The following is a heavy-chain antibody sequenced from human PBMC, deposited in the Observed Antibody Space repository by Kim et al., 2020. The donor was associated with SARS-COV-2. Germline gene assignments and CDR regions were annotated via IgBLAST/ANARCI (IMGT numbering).Heavy chain of an antibody. Sequence: GGSLRLSCAASGFTFSNAWMSWVRQAPGKGLEWVGRIKSKTDGGTTDYAAPVKGRFTISRDDSKNTLYLQMNSLKTEDTAVYYCTTDREQWLVKGGTYYYYGMDVWGQGTTVTVSS. J-gene: IGHJ6*02. CDR2: IKSKTDGGTT. V-gene: IGHV3-15*01. CDR1: GFTFSNAW. D-gene: IGHD6-19*01. CDR3: TTDREQWLVKGGTYYYYGMDV.